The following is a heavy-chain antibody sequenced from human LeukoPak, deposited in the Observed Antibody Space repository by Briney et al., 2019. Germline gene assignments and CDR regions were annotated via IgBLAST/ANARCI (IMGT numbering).Heavy chain of an antibody. V-gene: IGHV4-30-2*01. CDR3: ARAPVSNDAFDI. CDR2: IYHSGST. D-gene: IGHD5/OR15-5a*01. J-gene: IGHJ3*02. Sequence: SETLSLTCAVSGVSISSGGYSWSWIRQPPGKGLEWIGYIYHSGSTYYNPSLKSRVTLSVDRSKNQFSLKLSSVTAADTAVYYCARAPVSNDAFDIWGQGTMVTVSS. CDR1: GVSISSGGYS.